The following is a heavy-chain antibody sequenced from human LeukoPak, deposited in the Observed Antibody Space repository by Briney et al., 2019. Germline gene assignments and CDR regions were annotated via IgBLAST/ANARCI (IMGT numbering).Heavy chain of an antibody. CDR2: MNPNSGNT. D-gene: IGHD1-26*01. CDR3: ARDIAGATKGGWFDT. Sequence: ASVKVSCKASGYTFTNYDINWVRQATGQGLEWMGWMNPNSGNTGYAQKFQGRVTMTRNTSISTAYMELSSLRSEDTALYYCARDIAGATKGGWFDTWGQGAPVTVSS. V-gene: IGHV1-8*01. CDR1: GYTFTNYD. J-gene: IGHJ5*02.